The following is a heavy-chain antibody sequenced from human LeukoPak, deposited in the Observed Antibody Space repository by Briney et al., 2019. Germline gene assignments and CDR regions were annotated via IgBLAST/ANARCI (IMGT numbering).Heavy chain of an antibody. Sequence: SETLSLTCAVYGGSFSGYYWSWIRQPPGKGLEWIGEINHSGSTNYNPSLKSRVTISVDTSKNQFSLKLSSVTAADTAVYYCARDRGYCSGGSCLDAFDIWGQGTMVTVSS. V-gene: IGHV4-34*01. CDR2: INHSGST. J-gene: IGHJ3*02. D-gene: IGHD2-15*01. CDR1: GGSFSGYY. CDR3: ARDRGYCSGGSCLDAFDI.